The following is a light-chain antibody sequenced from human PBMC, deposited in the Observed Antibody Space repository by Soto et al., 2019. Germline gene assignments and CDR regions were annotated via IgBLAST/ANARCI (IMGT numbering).Light chain of an antibody. CDR3: QQYDDWPVT. Sequence: EIVITQSPATLSVSPGERATLSCRASQSVSSNLAWHQQKPGQAPRLLLYGASLTATGIPARFSGGGSGTEFTLTISGLQSEDFAVYYCQQYDDWPVTFGQGTKVDIK. V-gene: IGKV3-15*01. CDR2: GAS. CDR1: QSVSSN. J-gene: IGKJ1*01.